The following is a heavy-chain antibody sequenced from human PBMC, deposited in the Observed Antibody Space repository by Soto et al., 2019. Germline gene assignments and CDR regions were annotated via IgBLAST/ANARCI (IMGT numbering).Heavy chain of an antibody. J-gene: IGHJ4*02. CDR3: ARERGYCSGGSCPVDY. Sequence: QLQLQESGPGLVKPSETLSLTCTVSGGSISSSSYYWGWIRQPPGKGLEWIGSIYYSGSTYSNPSLKSRVTISVDTSNNPFSLKLSSVTAADTAVYYCARERGYCSGGSCPVDYWGQGTLVTVSS. CDR1: GGSISSSSYY. CDR2: IYYSGST. V-gene: IGHV4-39*02. D-gene: IGHD2-15*01.